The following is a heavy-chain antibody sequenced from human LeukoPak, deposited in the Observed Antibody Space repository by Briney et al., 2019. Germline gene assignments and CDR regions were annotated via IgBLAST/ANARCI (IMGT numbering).Heavy chain of an antibody. CDR2: IYYSGST. V-gene: IGHV4-59*01. Sequence: SETLSLTCTVSGGSISSYYWSWIRQPPGKGLEWIGYIYYSGSTNYNPSLKSRVTISVDTSKNQFSLKLSSVTAADTAVYYCAREPTDRTLFDYWGQGTLVTVSS. D-gene: IGHD2-15*01. CDR3: AREPTDRTLFDY. J-gene: IGHJ4*02. CDR1: GGSISSYY.